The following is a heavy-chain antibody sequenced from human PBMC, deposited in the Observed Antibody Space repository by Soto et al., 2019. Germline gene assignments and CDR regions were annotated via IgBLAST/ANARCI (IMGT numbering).Heavy chain of an antibody. CDR1: GFTFSSNA. Sequence: GGSLRLSCTASGFTFSSNAINWVRQAPGKGLEWVSSISGSGGSTYYADSVKGRFTISRDNSKNTLYLQMNSLRVEDTAMYYCVRENYYYGMDVWGQGTAVTVSS. CDR2: ISGSGGST. CDR3: VRENYYYGMDV. V-gene: IGHV3-23*01. J-gene: IGHJ6*02.